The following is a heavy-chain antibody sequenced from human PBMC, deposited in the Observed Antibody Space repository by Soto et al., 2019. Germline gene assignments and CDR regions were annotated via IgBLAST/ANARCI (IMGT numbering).Heavy chain of an antibody. CDR3: ARDRYSSGWYDLDY. Sequence: QVPLVESGGGVVQPGGSLRLSCAASGFTFSSYGMHWVRQAPGKGLEWVAVIWYDGSNKYYADSVKGRFTISRDNSQNTLYLQMNSLRDEDTAVYYCARDRYSSGWYDLDYWGQGTLVSVSS. D-gene: IGHD6-19*01. V-gene: IGHV3-33*01. CDR1: GFTFSSYG. J-gene: IGHJ4*02. CDR2: IWYDGSNK.